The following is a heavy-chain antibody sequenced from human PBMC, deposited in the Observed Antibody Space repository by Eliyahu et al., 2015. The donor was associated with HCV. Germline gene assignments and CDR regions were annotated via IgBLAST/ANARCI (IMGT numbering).Heavy chain of an antibody. Sequence: QVQLVESGGGVVQPGRSLRLSCAASGFTFSSYGMHWVRQAPGKGLEWVAVIWYDGSNKYYADSVKGRFTISRDNSKNTLYLQMNSLRAEDTAVYYCARGRSLRMTTVTTFDYWGQGTLVTVSS. V-gene: IGHV3-33*01. CDR1: GFTFSSYG. CDR3: ARGRSLRMTTVTTFDY. J-gene: IGHJ4*02. CDR2: IWYDGSNK. D-gene: IGHD4-17*01.